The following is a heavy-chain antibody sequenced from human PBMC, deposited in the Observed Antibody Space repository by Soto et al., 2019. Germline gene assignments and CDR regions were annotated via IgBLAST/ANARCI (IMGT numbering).Heavy chain of an antibody. Sequence: SVKVSCKASGGTLNNYAINWARQAPGQGLEWMGGILPVSAPPDYAQKFQGRVSITADHSTSTVYMELSRLKSDDTAVYFCATDSNYDVSNSFWGQGTMVTVSS. D-gene: IGHD3-3*01. CDR2: ILPVSAPP. V-gene: IGHV1-69*13. J-gene: IGHJ4*02. CDR3: ATDSNYDVSNSF. CDR1: GGTLNNYA.